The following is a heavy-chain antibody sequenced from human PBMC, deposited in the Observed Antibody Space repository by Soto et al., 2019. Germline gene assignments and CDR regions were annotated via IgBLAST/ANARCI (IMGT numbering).Heavy chain of an antibody. CDR3: ASWNYDSSPDAFDI. Sequence: SVKVSCKASGGTFSSYAISWVRQAPGQGLEWMGGIIPSFGTANYAQKFQGRVTMTTDTSTSTVYMELSSLRSEDTAVYYCASWNYDSSPDAFDIWGQGTMVTVSS. J-gene: IGHJ3*02. V-gene: IGHV1-69*05. CDR1: GGTFSSYA. D-gene: IGHD3-22*01. CDR2: IIPSFGTA.